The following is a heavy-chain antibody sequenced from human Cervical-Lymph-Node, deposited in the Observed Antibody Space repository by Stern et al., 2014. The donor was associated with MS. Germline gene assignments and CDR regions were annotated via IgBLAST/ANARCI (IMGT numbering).Heavy chain of an antibody. D-gene: IGHD2-2*01. CDR2: IFPADSDS. CDR1: GYTFGDYW. Sequence: VQLVQSGAEVKKPGASLKISCKGSGYTFGDYWIGWVRQKPGKGLEWMGTIFPADSDSRYSPSFEGQVTISADESISTAFLQSSSLKASDTGIYYCARHQPAATFAMDVWGQGTTVIVSS. CDR3: ARHQPAATFAMDV. V-gene: IGHV5-51*01. J-gene: IGHJ6*02.